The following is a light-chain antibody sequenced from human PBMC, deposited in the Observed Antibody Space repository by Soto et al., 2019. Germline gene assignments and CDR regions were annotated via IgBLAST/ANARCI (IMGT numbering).Light chain of an antibody. V-gene: IGKV3-20*01. Sequence: DIVLTQSPGTLSLSPGERATLSCRASQSVSSSYLAWYQQKPGKAPRLLIYGASSRATGIPDRFSGSGSGTDFTLTISRLEPEDFAVYYCQQYRSSPFTFGHGTKVDIK. J-gene: IGKJ3*01. CDR3: QQYRSSPFT. CDR2: GAS. CDR1: QSVSSSY.